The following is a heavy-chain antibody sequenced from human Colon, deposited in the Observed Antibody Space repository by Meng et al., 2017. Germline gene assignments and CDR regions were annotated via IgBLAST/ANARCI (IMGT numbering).Heavy chain of an antibody. CDR2: IDPEGSIT. J-gene: IGHJ4*02. D-gene: IGHD1-1*01. CDR3: ARGRLEPFDY. CDR1: GFTFRNYW. Sequence: GGSLRLSCAASGFTFRNYWMHWVRQAPGKGLLWVSRIDPEGSITTYAGSVKGRFTISRDNAKNTLYLEMNSLRAEDTAVYYCARGRLEPFDYWGQGTLVTVSS. V-gene: IGHV3-74*01.